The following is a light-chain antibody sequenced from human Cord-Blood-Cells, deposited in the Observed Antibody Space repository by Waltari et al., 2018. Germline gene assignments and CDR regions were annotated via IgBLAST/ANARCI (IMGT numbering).Light chain of an antibody. J-gene: IGKJ4*01. Sequence: EIVLTQSPATLSLSPGERATLSYRASQSVSSYLAWYQQKPAPAPRRLIYDASNRATGIPARFSGSGSGTDFTLTISSLEPEDFAVYYCQQRSNWPLTFGGGTKVEIK. V-gene: IGKV3-11*01. CDR2: DAS. CDR1: QSVSSY. CDR3: QQRSNWPLT.